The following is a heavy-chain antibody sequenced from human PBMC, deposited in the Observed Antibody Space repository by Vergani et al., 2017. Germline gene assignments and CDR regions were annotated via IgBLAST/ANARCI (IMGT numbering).Heavy chain of an antibody. CDR1: GYIFSNFW. CDR2: IYPVDSEF. CDR3: ASGGHGSENGGALQL. D-gene: IGHD3-10*01. Sequence: EKQLVQSGSETKKPGESLKISCQAFGYIFSNFWIGWVRQRPGRGLEWMGIIYPVDSEFKSNPTFRGQVIFSVDTSVNTAYLQWRSLQASDTATYFCASGGHGSENGGALQLWGQGTNITVSS. V-gene: IGHV5-51*01. J-gene: IGHJ3*01.